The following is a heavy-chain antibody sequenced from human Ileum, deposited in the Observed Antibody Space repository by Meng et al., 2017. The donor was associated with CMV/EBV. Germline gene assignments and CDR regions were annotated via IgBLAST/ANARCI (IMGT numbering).Heavy chain of an antibody. CDR2: ISGSDHST. Sequence: GESLKISCAASGFTFSSYAMSWVRQTPGKGLEWVSVISGSDHSTYYADSVKGRFTISRDNSKNTLYLQMKSLRAEDTAVYYCARVASSSWVGWYFDYWGQGALVTVSS. J-gene: IGHJ4*02. CDR3: ARVASSSWVGWYFDY. D-gene: IGHD6-13*01. V-gene: IGHV3-23*01. CDR1: GFTFSSYA.